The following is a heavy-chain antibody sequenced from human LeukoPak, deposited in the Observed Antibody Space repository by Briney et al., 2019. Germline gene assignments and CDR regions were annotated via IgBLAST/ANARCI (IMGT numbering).Heavy chain of an antibody. J-gene: IGHJ4*02. CDR1: GYTFTSYG. CDR3: ARDSLRRVAATVDY. CDR2: ISAYNGNT. V-gene: IGHV1-18*01. Sequence: ASVKVSCKASGYTFTSYGISWVRQAPGQGLEWMGWISAYNGNTNYAQKLQGRVTMTTDTSTSTAYMELRSLRSDDTAVYYCARDSLRRVAATVDYWGQGTLVTVSS. D-gene: IGHD6-19*01.